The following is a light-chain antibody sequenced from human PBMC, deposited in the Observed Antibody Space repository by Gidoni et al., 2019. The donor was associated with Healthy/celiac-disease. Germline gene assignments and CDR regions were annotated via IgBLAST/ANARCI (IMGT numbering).Light chain of an antibody. CDR1: QSISSY. J-gene: IGKJ3*01. Sequence: DIQMTHSPSSLSASVGDRVTITCRASQSISSYLNWYQQKPGKAPKPLIYAASSLQSGVPSRFSGSGSGTDFTLTISSLQPEDFATYDCQQSYSTPLFTFGPGTKVDIK. CDR2: AAS. V-gene: IGKV1-39*01. CDR3: QQSYSTPLFT.